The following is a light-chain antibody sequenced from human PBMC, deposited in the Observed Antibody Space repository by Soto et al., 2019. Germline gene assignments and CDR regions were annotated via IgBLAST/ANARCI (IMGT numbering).Light chain of an antibody. V-gene: IGLV2-14*01. J-gene: IGLJ2*01. CDR3: SSYTSSSTLV. CDR2: DVS. Sequence: QSVLTQPASVSGSPGQSITISCTGTSSDVGGYNYVSWYQQHPGKAPKLMIYDVSNRPSGVSNRFSGSKSGNTDSLTISGLQAEDEADYSCSSYTSSSTLVFGGGSKLTVL. CDR1: SSDVGGYNY.